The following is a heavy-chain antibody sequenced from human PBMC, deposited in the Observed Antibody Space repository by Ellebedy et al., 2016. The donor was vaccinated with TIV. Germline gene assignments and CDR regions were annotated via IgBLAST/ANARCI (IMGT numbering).Heavy chain of an antibody. CDR3: ARDHGGGSDVDV. V-gene: IGHV4-31*03. Sequence: LSCTVSGGSISRGGDYCSWILHHQGKCLEWIGYIYYLVRTYYNPSLKIRVTISVDTSKNQFSLKLSSVTAADTAVYYCARDHGGGSDVDVWGQGTTVTVSS. J-gene: IGHJ6*02. CDR2: IYYLVRT. CDR1: GGSISRGGDY. D-gene: IGHD3-16*01.